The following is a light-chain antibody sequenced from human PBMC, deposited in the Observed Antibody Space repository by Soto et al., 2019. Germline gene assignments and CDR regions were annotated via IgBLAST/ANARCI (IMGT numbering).Light chain of an antibody. CDR1: QSVSIL. Sequence: EKVMTQSAATLSDTPGERATLSCRASQSVSILLAWYQQRPGQAPRLLIYGASKRAIGLPARFSGSGSGTEFTLTITSLQSEDFAVYYCQQYNKWPQTFGQGTMA. J-gene: IGKJ1*01. CDR3: QQYNKWPQT. CDR2: GAS. V-gene: IGKV3-15*01.